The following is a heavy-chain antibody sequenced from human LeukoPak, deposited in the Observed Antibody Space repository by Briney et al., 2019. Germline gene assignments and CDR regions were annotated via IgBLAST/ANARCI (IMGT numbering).Heavy chain of an antibody. CDR1: GFTCSSYA. CDR2: ITGSGSDT. CDR3: AKGTEGYCSGTICYPFDY. D-gene: IGHD2-15*01. Sequence: PGGALRLSCEASGFTCSSYAMNWVRQVPGKGLDGVSSITGSGSDTYFVDSVKGRFTISRDNSKNTLYLHLNSLRAEDTAVYYCAKGTEGYCSGTICYPFDYWGRGTLVTVSS. J-gene: IGHJ4*02. V-gene: IGHV3-23*01.